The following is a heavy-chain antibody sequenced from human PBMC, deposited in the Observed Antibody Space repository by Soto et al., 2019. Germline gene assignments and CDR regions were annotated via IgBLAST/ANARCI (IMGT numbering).Heavy chain of an antibody. V-gene: IGHV1-69*13. CDR3: ARNGGSGSGWGYFDY. J-gene: IGHJ4*02. CDR2: IIPIFGTA. CDR1: GGTFSSYA. D-gene: IGHD6-19*01. Sequence: SVKVSCKASGGTFSSYAISWVRQAPGQGLEWMGGIIPIFGTANYAQKFQGRVTITADESTSTAYMELSSLRSEDTAVYYCARNGGSGSGWGYFDYWGQGTLVTVSS.